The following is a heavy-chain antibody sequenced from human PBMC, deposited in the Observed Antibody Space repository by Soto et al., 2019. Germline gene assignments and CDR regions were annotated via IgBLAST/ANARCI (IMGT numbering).Heavy chain of an antibody. V-gene: IGHV3-21*01. CDR3: ARTRSGYYSDYFDY. Sequence: GGTLRLSCAPSGFTFISYSMNWVRQAPGKGLEWVSSISSSSSYIYYADSVKGRFTISRDNAKNSLYLQMNSLRAEDTAVYYCARTRSGYYSDYFDYWGQGTLVTVSS. CDR2: ISSSSSYI. J-gene: IGHJ4*02. D-gene: IGHD3-22*01. CDR1: GFTFISYS.